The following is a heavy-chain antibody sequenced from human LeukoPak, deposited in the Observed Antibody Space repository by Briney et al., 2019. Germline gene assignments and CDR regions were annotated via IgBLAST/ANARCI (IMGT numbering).Heavy chain of an antibody. CDR1: GFTFSSYW. D-gene: IGHD6-19*01. CDR3: ARALAVAGTGTTPNY. J-gene: IGHJ4*02. V-gene: IGHV3-74*01. Sequence: QPGGSLRLSCAASGFTFSSYWMHWVRQAPGKGLVWVSRINSDGSSTSYADSVKGRFTISRDNAKNTLYLQMNSLRAEDTAVYYCARALAVAGTGTTPNYWGQGTLVTASS. CDR2: INSDGSST.